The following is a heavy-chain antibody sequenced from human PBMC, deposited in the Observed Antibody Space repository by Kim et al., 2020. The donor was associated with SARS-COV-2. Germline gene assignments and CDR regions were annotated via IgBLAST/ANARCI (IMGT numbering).Heavy chain of an antibody. CDR1: GYTLTELS. J-gene: IGHJ6*02. CDR3: ATSEDILYYYYGMDV. CDR2: FDPEDGET. D-gene: IGHD2-15*01. V-gene: IGHV1-24*01. Sequence: ASVKVSYKVSGYTLTELSMHWVRQAPGKGLEWMGGFDPEDGETIYAQKFQGRVTMTEDTSTDTAYMELSSLRSEDTAVYYCATSEDILYYYYGMDVWGQGTTVTVSS.